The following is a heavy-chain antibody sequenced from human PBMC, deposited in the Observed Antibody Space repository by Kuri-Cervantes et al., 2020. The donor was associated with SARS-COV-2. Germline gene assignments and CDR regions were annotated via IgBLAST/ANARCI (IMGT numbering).Heavy chain of an antibody. CDR2: VKQDGSET. CDR3: VRLGAAYVDTLVVMRAVHYFDS. Sequence: GESLKISCAASEFTFSSYWMSWVRQAPGGGLEWVANVKQDGSETYYVESVKGRFTISRDNAKNSLYLQMNSLRADDTAVYYCVRLGAAYVDTLVVMRAVHYFDSWGQGTLVTVSS. D-gene: IGHD5-18*01. V-gene: IGHV3-7*03. CDR1: EFTFSSYW. J-gene: IGHJ4*02.